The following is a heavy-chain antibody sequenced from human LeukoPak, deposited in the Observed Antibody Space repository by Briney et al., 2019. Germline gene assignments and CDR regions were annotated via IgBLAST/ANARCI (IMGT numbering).Heavy chain of an antibody. V-gene: IGHV3-30*02. CDR2: IRDDGSKK. CDR3: AKDGGTFCIDY. CDR1: GFTFSSYG. D-gene: IGHD1-26*01. Sequence: PGGSLRLSCAASGFTFSSYGMHWVRQAPGKGLGWVAFIRDDGSKKYYADSVEGRFTISRDNPKTALYLQMNSLRAEDTAVYYCAKDGGTFCIDYWGQGTLVTVFS. J-gene: IGHJ4*02.